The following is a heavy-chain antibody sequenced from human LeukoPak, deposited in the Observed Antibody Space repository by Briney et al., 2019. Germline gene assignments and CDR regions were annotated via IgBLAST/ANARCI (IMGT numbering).Heavy chain of an antibody. D-gene: IGHD2-2*01. J-gene: IGHJ5*02. CDR3: ARSEPAAMQAWFDP. CDR2: IYYSGST. V-gene: IGHV4-59*01. CDR1: GGSISSYY. Sequence: SETLSLTCTVSGGSISSYYWSWTRQPPGKGLEWIGYIYYSGSTNYNPSLKSRVTISVDTSKNQFSLKLSSVTAADTAVYYCARSEPAAMQAWFDPWGQGTLVTVSS.